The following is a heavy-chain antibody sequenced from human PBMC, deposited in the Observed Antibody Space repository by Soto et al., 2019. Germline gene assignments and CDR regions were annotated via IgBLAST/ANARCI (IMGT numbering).Heavy chain of an antibody. CDR2: ITDTGGDA. V-gene: IGHV3-23*01. J-gene: IGHJ4*02. D-gene: IGHD5-12*01. CDR1: GITFGIRS. Sequence: PGGSMSLSGLAAGITFGIRSMSWVRQTPGEGLEWVSTITDTGGDAKYADSVRGRFTISRDNSKKTLYLQMSSLRADDSAVYYCVRSDGYSGNSIDHWGQGTLVTVSS. CDR3: VRSDGYSGNSIDH.